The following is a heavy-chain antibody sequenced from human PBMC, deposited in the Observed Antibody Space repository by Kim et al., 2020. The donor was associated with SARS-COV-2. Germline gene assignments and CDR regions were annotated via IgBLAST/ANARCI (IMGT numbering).Heavy chain of an antibody. J-gene: IGHJ4*02. Sequence: KYSQEFQGRVTLTRDTSASTAYMELSSLRSEDTAVYYWARDEVAGGGGDYWGQGSLVTVSS. D-gene: IGHD2-15*01. V-gene: IGHV1-3*01. CDR3: ARDEVAGGGGDY.